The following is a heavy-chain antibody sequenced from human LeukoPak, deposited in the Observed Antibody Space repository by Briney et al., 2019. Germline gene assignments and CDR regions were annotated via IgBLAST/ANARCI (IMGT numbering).Heavy chain of an antibody. Sequence: PGGSLRLSCAASGFTFSSYDMHWVRQATGKGLEWVSAIGTAGDTYYPGSVKGRFTISRENAKSSLYLQMNSLRAGDTAVYYCARGGGSYYEGLRWGQGTLVTVSS. V-gene: IGHV3-13*01. CDR1: GFTFSSYD. D-gene: IGHD1-26*01. CDR2: IGTAGDT. CDR3: ARGGGSYYEGLR. J-gene: IGHJ4*02.